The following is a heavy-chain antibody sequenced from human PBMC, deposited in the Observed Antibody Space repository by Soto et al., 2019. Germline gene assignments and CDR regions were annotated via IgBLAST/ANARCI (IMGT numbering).Heavy chain of an antibody. V-gene: IGHV1-24*01. CDR2: FDPEDGET. CDR3: ATDDRDIVVVPAGGPLVFRRPGSPMDV. CDR1: GYTLTELS. D-gene: IGHD2-2*01. J-gene: IGHJ6*02. Sequence: ASVKVSCKVSGYTLTELSMHWVRQAPGKGLEWMGGFDPEDGETIYAQKFQGRVNMTEDTSTDTAYMELSSLRSEDTAVYYCATDDRDIVVVPAGGPLVFRRPGSPMDVWGQGTTGTVSS.